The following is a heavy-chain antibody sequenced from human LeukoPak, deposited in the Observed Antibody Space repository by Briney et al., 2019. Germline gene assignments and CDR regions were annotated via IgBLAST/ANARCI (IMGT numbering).Heavy chain of an antibody. D-gene: IGHD3-9*01. CDR1: GFTFSTYW. CDR2: IRPDGSEK. V-gene: IGHV3-7*05. J-gene: IGHJ4*02. CDR3: ARRYYDILTGYYFDY. Sequence: GGSLRLSCAASGFTFSTYWMGWVRQAPGKGLQWVANIRPDGSEKYYVDSVKGRFTISRDNAKNSLYLQMNSLRAEDTAVYYCARRYYDILTGYYFDYWGQGTLVTVSS.